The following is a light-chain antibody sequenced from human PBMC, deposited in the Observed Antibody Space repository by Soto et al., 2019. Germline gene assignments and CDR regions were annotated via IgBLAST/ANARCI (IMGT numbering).Light chain of an antibody. CDR3: HQYNTWPLT. J-gene: IGKJ4*01. V-gene: IGKV3D-15*01. CDR1: QNIRSN. CDR2: DAS. Sequence: EIVMTKSPATLSVAPVERSTLFSRASQNIRSNLAWYQQKPGQPPTLLVSDASTRARNIPARFNGSGSGTEFTLAISSLQSEDFAVYYCHQYNTWPLTCGGGTKGDIK.